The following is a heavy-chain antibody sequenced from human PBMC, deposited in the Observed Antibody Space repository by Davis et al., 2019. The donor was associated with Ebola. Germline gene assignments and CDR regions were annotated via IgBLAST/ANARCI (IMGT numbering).Heavy chain of an antibody. CDR2: ISSSSSTI. V-gene: IGHV3-48*01. CDR3: ARGEVDYGMDV. D-gene: IGHD1-26*01. Sequence: PGGSLRLSCAASGFTFSSYSMNWVRQAPGKGLEWVSYISSSSSTIYYADSVKGRFTISRDNSKNTLYLQMNSLRAEDTALYHCARGEVDYGMDVWGKGTTVTVSS. J-gene: IGHJ6*04. CDR1: GFTFSSYS.